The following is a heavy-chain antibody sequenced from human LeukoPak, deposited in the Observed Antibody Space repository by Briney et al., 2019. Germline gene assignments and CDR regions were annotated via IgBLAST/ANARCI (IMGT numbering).Heavy chain of an antibody. Sequence: SETLSLTCTVSGGSIRSYYWSWIRQPPGKGLEWIGYIYYSGSTNYNPSLKSRVTISVDTSKNQSSLKLSSVTAADTAVYYCARDKKDCYDSSGYYYFAFDIWGQGTMVNVSS. CDR3: ARDKKDCYDSSGYYYFAFDI. J-gene: IGHJ3*02. V-gene: IGHV4-59*01. CDR2: IYYSGST. CDR1: GGSIRSYY. D-gene: IGHD3-22*01.